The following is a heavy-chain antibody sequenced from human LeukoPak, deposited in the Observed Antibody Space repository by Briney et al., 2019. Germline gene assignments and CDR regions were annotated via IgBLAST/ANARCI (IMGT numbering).Heavy chain of an antibody. CDR3: SRGGVLVPPANLLFDC. V-gene: IGHV3-49*03. D-gene: IGHD2-2*01. CDR2: IGRKDYGGTT. CDR1: GFTFSDHA. J-gene: IGHJ4*02. Sequence: GGSLRLSCTASGFTFSDHAMSWFRQAPGKGLEGVGFIGRKDYGGTTQYAPSVKGRFTISRDDSKHIAYLQMNSLKTEDSAVYYCSRGGVLVPPANLLFDCWGQGTLVTGSS.